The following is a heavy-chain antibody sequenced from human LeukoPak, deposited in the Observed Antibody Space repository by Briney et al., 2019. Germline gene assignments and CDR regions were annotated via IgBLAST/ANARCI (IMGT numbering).Heavy chain of an antibody. V-gene: IGHV3-74*01. CDR3: ARASGIAAAGTVYYYYYYMDV. CDR2: INSDGSST. D-gene: IGHD6-13*01. Sequence: PGGSPRLSCAASGFTFSSYWMHWVRQAPGKGLVWVSRINSDGSSTSYADSVKGRFTISRDNAKNTLYLQMNSLRAEDTAVYYCARASGIAAAGTVYYYYYYMDVWGKGTTVTVSS. CDR1: GFTFSSYW. J-gene: IGHJ6*03.